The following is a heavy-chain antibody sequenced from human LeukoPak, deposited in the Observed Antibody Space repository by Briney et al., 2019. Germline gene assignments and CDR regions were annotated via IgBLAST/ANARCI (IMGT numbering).Heavy chain of an antibody. CDR2: ISYSGNT. Sequence: SETLSLTCTVSGGSISSYYWNWIRQPPGKGLEWIGYISYSGNTNYNPSLKSRVTISVDTSKNQFSLKLSSVTAADTAVYYCARGGSYYDSSVYYSPYDYWGQGTLVTVSS. CDR1: GGSISSYY. CDR3: ARGGSYYDSSVYYSPYDY. D-gene: IGHD3-22*01. V-gene: IGHV4-59*01. J-gene: IGHJ4*02.